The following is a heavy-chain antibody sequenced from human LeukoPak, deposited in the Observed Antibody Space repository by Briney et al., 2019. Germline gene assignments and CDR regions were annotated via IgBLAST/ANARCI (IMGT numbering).Heavy chain of an antibody. CDR1: GGSFSGYH. CDR2: INHSGST. J-gene: IGHJ4*02. Sequence: SETLSLTCAVYGGSFSGYHWSWIRQPPGKGLEWIGEINHSGSTNYNPSLKSRVTISVDTSKNQFSLKLSSVTAADTAVYYCARGQSYIDYWGQGTLVTVSS. V-gene: IGHV4-34*01. CDR3: ARGQSYIDY.